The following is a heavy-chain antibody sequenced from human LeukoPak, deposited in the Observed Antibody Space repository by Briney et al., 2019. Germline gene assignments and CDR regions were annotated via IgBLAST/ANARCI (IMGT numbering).Heavy chain of an antibody. CDR2: INAGNGNT. J-gene: IGHJ5*02. CDR1: GYTFTSYA. CDR3: ARDLTALDYGDCYNWFDP. V-gene: IGHV1-3*01. D-gene: IGHD4-17*01. Sequence: ASVKVSCKASGYTFTSYAMHWVRQAPGQRLEWMGWINAGNGNTKYSQKFQGRVTITRDTSASTAYMELSSLRSEDTAVYYCARDLTALDYGDCYNWFDPWGQGTLVTVSS.